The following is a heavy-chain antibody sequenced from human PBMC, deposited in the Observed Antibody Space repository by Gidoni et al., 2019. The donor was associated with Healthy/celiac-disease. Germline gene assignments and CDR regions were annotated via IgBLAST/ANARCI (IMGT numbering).Heavy chain of an antibody. D-gene: IGHD2-2*01. J-gene: IGHJ4*02. Sequence: VRQAPGKGLEWVANIKQDGSEKYYVDSVKGRFTISRDNAKNSLYLQMNSLRAGDTAVYYCARAYAADYWGQGTLVTVSS. CDR2: IKQDGSEK. V-gene: IGHV3-7*01. CDR3: ARAYAADY.